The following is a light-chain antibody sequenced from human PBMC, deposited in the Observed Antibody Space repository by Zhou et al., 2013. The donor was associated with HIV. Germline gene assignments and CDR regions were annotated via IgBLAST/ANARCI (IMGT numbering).Light chain of an antibody. CDR2: DAS. Sequence: ETVLTQSPGTLSLSPGERATLSCRASQSVSNNFLAWYQQKPGQAPRLLIYDASNRATGIPARFSGSGSGTDFTLTISSLEPEDFAVYYCQQRSAWPLTFGGGTKVEVK. CDR3: QQRSAWPLT. J-gene: IGKJ4*01. V-gene: IGKV3D-20*02. CDR1: QSVSNNF.